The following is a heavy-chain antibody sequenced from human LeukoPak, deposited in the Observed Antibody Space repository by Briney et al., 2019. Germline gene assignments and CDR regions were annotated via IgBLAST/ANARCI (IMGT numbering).Heavy chain of an antibody. D-gene: IGHD3-22*01. CDR1: GYSFSSYW. J-gene: IGHJ4*02. V-gene: IGHV5-51*01. Sequence: GESLKISCKASGYSFSSYWIGWVRQMPGKGLEWMGIIYPGDSDTRYSPSFQGQVTISADKSISTAYLQWSSLKASDTAMYYCARQNYYDSSGYLDYWGQGTLVTVSS. CDR2: IYPGDSDT. CDR3: ARQNYYDSSGYLDY.